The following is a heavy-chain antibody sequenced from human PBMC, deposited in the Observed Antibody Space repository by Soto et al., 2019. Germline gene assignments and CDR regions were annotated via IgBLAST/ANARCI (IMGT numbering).Heavy chain of an antibody. Sequence: EVQLVESGGRLVQPGGYLRLSCAASGFMFSAYWMSWVRQDPGKGLEWVATISGGASDKFYVDSVKGRFTISRDDSKNTLYLQMNSLRDEATAVYYCVREDWHRFDSWGQGTLVTVSS. CDR2: ISGGASDK. CDR1: GFMFSAYW. J-gene: IGHJ4*02. CDR3: VREDWHRFDS. D-gene: IGHD2-21*01. V-gene: IGHV3-7*01.